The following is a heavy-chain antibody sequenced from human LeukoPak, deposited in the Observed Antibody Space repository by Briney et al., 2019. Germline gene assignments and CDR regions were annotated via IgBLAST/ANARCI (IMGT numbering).Heavy chain of an antibody. CDR2: IKQDGSEK. Sequence: PGGSLRLSCAASGFTFSSYTINWVRQAPGKGLEWVANIKQDGSEKYYVDSVKGRFTISRDNAKNSLYLQMNSLRVEDTAVYYCARPQSGGYDDYWGQGALVTVSS. CDR3: ARPQSGGYDDY. CDR1: GFTFSSYT. D-gene: IGHD5-12*01. V-gene: IGHV3-7*01. J-gene: IGHJ4*02.